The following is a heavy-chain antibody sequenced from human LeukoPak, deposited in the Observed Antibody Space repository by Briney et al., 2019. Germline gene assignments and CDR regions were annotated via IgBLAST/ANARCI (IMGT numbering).Heavy chain of an antibody. CDR3: AKDQYIGEWLDP. D-gene: IGHD3-10*01. Sequence: GGSLRLSCAASGFTFSSYGMHWVRQAPGKGLEWVAVIWYDGSNKYYADSVKGRFTISRDNSKNTLYLQMNSLRAEDTAVYYCAKDQYIGEWLDPWGQGTPVTVSS. CDR2: IWYDGSNK. CDR1: GFTFSSYG. V-gene: IGHV3-33*06. J-gene: IGHJ5*02.